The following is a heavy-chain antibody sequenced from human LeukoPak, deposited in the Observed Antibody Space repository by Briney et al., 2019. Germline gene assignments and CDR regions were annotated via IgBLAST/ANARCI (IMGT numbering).Heavy chain of an antibody. Sequence: GESLKISCKGSGYSFTYWICWVRQMPGKGLEWMGIIYSGDSHTKYSPSFQGRVTISADKSISTAYLQWSSLEASDTAMYYCASARHGDYVWDYWGQGTLVTVSS. V-gene: IGHV5-51*01. CDR3: ASARHGDYVWDY. D-gene: IGHD4-17*01. J-gene: IGHJ4*02. CDR1: GYSFTYW. CDR2: IYSGDSHT.